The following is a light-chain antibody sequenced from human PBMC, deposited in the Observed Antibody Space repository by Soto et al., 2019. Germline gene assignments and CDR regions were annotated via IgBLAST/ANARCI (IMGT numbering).Light chain of an antibody. CDR3: HQRSNLPT. CDR2: DAS. Sequence: EIVLTQSPATLSLSPGERATLSCRASQSVSSYLAWYQQKPGQAPRLLIYDASNGATGIPARFSGSGSGTDHTLTISSREPEDFAVYYCHQRSNLPTFRGGTKTEIK. V-gene: IGKV3-11*01. CDR1: QSVSSY. J-gene: IGKJ4*01.